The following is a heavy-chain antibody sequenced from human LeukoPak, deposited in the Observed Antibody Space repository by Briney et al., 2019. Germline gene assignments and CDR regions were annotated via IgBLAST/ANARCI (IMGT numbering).Heavy chain of an antibody. CDR1: GYTLTELS. J-gene: IGHJ6*02. V-gene: IGHV1-24*01. CDR3: ATYSSGGQHYYYYGMDV. Sequence: ASVKVSCKVSGYTLTELSMHWVRQAPGKGLEWMGGFDPEDGETIYAQKFQGRVTMTEDTSTDTAYMELSSLRSEDTAVYYCATYSSGGQHYYYYGMDVWGQGTTVTVPS. CDR2: FDPEDGET. D-gene: IGHD6-25*01.